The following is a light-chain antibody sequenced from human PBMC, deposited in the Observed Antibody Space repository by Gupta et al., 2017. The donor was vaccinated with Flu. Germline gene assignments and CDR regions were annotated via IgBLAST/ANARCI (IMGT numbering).Light chain of an antibody. Sequence: IQLTHSPSTLSSSIGETVPITCRASQNLGDWLAWYQQKPGKAPRLLIYEASTLESGVRSRFSVRGSGTEFTLTISGLQPDDSGRYYCQHYNSFPWPFGHGTNIEIK. J-gene: IGKJ1*01. CDR1: QNLGDW. CDR3: QHYNSFPWP. CDR2: EAS. V-gene: IGKV1-5*03.